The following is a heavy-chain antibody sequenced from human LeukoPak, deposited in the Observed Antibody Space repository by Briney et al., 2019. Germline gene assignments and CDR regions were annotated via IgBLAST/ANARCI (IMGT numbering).Heavy chain of an antibody. CDR2: IKQDGSEK. V-gene: IGHV3-7*03. Sequence: PGGSLRLSCAASGFTFSSYWMSWVRQAPGKGLEWVANIKQDGSEKYYVDSVKGRFTISRDNAKNSLYLQMNSLRAEDTAVYYCARAPLYDYVWGNYVGGSGYFDYWGQGTLVTVSS. CDR1: GFTFSSYW. D-gene: IGHD3-16*01. J-gene: IGHJ4*02. CDR3: ARAPLYDYVWGNYVGGSGYFDY.